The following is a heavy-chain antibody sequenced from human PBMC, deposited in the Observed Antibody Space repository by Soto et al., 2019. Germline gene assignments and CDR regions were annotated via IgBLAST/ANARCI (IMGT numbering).Heavy chain of an antibody. CDR1: GFNFSSYV. J-gene: IGHJ4*02. CDR3: ARDGQWQPRDGLRSSYYFDY. Sequence: QVQLVESGGGVVQPGRSLRLSCAASGFNFSSYVMHWVRQAPGKGLEWVAVIWYDGGNKYYADSVKGRFTISRDNSKNTRYLQMNSRRAEDTAVHYCARDGQWQPRDGLRSSYYFDYWGQGTLVTVSS. V-gene: IGHV3-33*01. D-gene: IGHD6-19*01. CDR2: IWYDGGNK.